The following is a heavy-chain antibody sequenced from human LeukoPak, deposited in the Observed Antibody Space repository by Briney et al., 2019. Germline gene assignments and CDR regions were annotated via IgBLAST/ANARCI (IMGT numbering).Heavy chain of an antibody. V-gene: IGHV4-34*01. J-gene: IGHJ5*02. Sequence: SETLSLTCAVYGGSFSGYYWSWIRQPPGKGLEWIGEINHSGSTNYNPSLMSRVTISVDTSKNQFSLKLSSVTAADTAVYYCARGRPNWFDPWGQGTLVTVSS. CDR2: INHSGST. CDR3: ARGRPNWFDP. CDR1: GGSFSGYY.